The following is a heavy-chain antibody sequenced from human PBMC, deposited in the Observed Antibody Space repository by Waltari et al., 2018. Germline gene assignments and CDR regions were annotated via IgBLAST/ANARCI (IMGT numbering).Heavy chain of an antibody. CDR1: GGTFSSYA. CDR3: ARFGFCSSTSCYDGDAFDI. CDR2: IIPIFGTA. D-gene: IGHD2-2*01. V-gene: IGHV1-69*13. Sequence: QVQLVQSGAEVKKPGSSVKVSCKASGGTFSSYAISWVRQAPGQGLEWMGRIIPIFGTANYAQKFQGRVTITADKSTSTAYMELSSLRSEDTAVYYCARFGFCSSTSCYDGDAFDIWGQGTMVTVSS. J-gene: IGHJ3*02.